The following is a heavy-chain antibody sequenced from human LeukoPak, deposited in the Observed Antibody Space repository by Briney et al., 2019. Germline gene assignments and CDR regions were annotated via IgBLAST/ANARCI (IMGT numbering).Heavy chain of an antibody. CDR2: INHRGIT. J-gene: IGHJ4*02. CDR1: GNSISNGDY. CDR3: VRDPSEDGDFFFDS. V-gene: IGHV4-38-2*02. Sequence: PSETLSLTCAVSGNSISNGDYWGWIRQSPGKGLEWIGNINHRGITFYNPSLESRVTISVDTSKNQFFLRVTSVTAADTAVYYCVRDPSEDGDFFFDSLGQGTLVTVSS. D-gene: IGHD4-17*01.